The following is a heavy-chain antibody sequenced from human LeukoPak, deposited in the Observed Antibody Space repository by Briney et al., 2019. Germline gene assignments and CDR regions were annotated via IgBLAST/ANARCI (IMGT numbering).Heavy chain of an antibody. Sequence: PGGSLRLSCAASGFTFSSYSMNWVRQAPGKGLEWVSSISSSSSSYIYYADSVKGRFTISRDNAKNSLYLQMNSLKTEDTGVYYCTTALNFDILTGLYQPIAAFDVWGQGTLVTVSS. D-gene: IGHD3-9*01. V-gene: IGHV3-21*03. J-gene: IGHJ3*01. CDR2: ISSSSSSYI. CDR3: TTALNFDILTGLYQPIAAFDV. CDR1: GFTFSSYS.